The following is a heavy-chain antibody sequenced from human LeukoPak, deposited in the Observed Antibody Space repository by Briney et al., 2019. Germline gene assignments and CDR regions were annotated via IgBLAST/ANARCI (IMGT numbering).Heavy chain of an antibody. J-gene: IGHJ6*03. V-gene: IGHV4-39*01. CDR3: AGGYIYGSTYYYMDV. D-gene: IGHD5-18*01. CDR2: IYYSGST. CDR1: GGSINSRPYY. Sequence: ETSETLSLTCSVSGGSINSRPYYWGWIRQPPGKGLEWIGNIYYSGSTYYNPSLKSRVTISVDTSKNQLSLKLSSVTAADTAVYYCAGGYIYGSTYYYMDVWGKGTTVTIS.